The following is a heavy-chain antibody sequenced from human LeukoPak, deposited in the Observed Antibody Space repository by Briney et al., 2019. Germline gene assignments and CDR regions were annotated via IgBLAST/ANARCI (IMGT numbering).Heavy chain of an antibody. CDR3: ARSEYYYDSSGHYMDV. J-gene: IGHJ6*03. V-gene: IGHV3-48*03. CDR1: GFTFSSYE. CDR2: ISDSGTTI. Sequence: GGSLRLSCAASGFTFSSYEMNWVRQAPGKGREWSSYISDSGTTINYADSVKGRFTISRDNAKNSLYLQMKSLRAEDKAVYYCARSEYYYDSSGHYMDVWGKGTTVTVSS. D-gene: IGHD3-22*01.